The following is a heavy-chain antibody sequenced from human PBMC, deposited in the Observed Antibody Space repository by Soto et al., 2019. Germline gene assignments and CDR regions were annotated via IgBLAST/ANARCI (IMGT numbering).Heavy chain of an antibody. CDR3: ARDILRLGELSPPFDY. CDR1: GCTFTSYG. D-gene: IGHD3-16*02. Sequence: QVQLVQSGAEVKKPGASVKVSCKASGCTFTSYGVSWVRQAPGQGLEWMGWISAYNGNTNYAQKLQGRVTMTTDTSTSTAYMELRSLRSDDTAVYYCARDILRLGELSPPFDYWGQGTLVTVSS. J-gene: IGHJ4*02. CDR2: ISAYNGNT. V-gene: IGHV1-18*01.